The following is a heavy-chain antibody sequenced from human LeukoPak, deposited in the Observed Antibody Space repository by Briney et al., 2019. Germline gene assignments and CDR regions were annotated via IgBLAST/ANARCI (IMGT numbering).Heavy chain of an antibody. CDR3: ARDREQLVRVDY. J-gene: IGHJ4*02. V-gene: IGHV3-21*01. CDR2: ISSSSSYI. Sequence: GGSLRLSCAASGFTFSSYSVTWVRQAPGKGLEWVSSISSSSSYIYYVDSVKGRFTISRDNAKNSLYLQMNSLRAEDTAVYYCARDREQLVRVDYWGQGTLVTVSS. D-gene: IGHD6-6*01. CDR1: GFTFSSYS.